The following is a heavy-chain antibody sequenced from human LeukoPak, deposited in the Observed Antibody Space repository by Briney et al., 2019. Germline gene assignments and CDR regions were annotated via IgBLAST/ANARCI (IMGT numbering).Heavy chain of an antibody. Sequence: SETLSLTCTVTGGSISTYYWSWIRQPPGKGLEWIGYIYTSGSTNYNPSLKSRVTISVDTSKNQFSLKLSSATAADTAVYYCARHEGYGGDFDYWGQGTLVTVSS. CDR1: GGSISTYY. J-gene: IGHJ4*02. D-gene: IGHD4-23*01. CDR2: IYTSGST. V-gene: IGHV4-4*09. CDR3: ARHEGYGGDFDY.